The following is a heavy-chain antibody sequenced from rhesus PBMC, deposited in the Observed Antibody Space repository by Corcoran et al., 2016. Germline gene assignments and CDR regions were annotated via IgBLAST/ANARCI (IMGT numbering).Heavy chain of an antibody. CDR2: INGSSTST. CDR1: GGSISDSYR. Sequence: QVQLQESGPGVVKPSETLSLTCAVSGGSISDSYRWSWIRQPPGKGLELIGYINGSSTSTNYNPSRKSRVTISKDTSKNQFSLKLSSVTAADTAVYYCARDVAAAGPFDYWGQGVLVTVSS. D-gene: IGHD6-25*01. V-gene: IGHV4S10*01. J-gene: IGHJ4*01. CDR3: ARDVAAAGPFDY.